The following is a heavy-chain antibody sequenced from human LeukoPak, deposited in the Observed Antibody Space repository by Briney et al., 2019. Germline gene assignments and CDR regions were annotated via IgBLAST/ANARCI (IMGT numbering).Heavy chain of an antibody. J-gene: IGHJ4*02. Sequence: PSETLSLTCTVSGGSISSGSYYWSWIRQPAGKGLEWIGRIYTSGSTNYNPSLKSRATISVDTSKNQFSLKLSSVTAADTAVYYCAGGAWNYYYWGQGTLVTVSS. D-gene: IGHD1-7*01. V-gene: IGHV4-61*02. CDR3: AGGAWNYYY. CDR1: GGSISSGSYY. CDR2: IYTSGST.